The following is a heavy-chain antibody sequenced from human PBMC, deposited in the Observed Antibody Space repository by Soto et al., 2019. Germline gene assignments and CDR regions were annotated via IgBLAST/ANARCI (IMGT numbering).Heavy chain of an antibody. V-gene: IGHV4-31*03. D-gene: IGHD4-17*01. Sequence: QVRLEESGPGLVKPSETLSLICSVSGGSVNNANYFWXWIRXXXENGLEWIGYIYYSGSTRYNPSFKTRATLSIDTSKNQFSLRLNSVTVADTAVYFCARDADYGGSRGGMDVWGRGTTVTVSS. CDR2: IYYSGST. CDR3: ARDADYGGSRGGMDV. CDR1: GGSVNNANYF. J-gene: IGHJ6*02.